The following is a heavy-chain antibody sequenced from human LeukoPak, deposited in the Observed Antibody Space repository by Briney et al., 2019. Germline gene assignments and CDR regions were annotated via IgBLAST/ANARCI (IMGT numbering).Heavy chain of an antibody. V-gene: IGHV1-8*01. CDR2: MNPNSGNT. D-gene: IGHD3-3*01. Sequence: ASVKVPCKASGYTFTSYDINWVRQATGQGLEWMGWMNPNSGNTGYAQKFQGRVTMTRNTSISTAYMELSSLRFEDTAVYYCARGLGNDFWSGYYNWFDPWGQGTLVTVSS. J-gene: IGHJ5*02. CDR1: GYTFTSYD. CDR3: ARGLGNDFWSGYYNWFDP.